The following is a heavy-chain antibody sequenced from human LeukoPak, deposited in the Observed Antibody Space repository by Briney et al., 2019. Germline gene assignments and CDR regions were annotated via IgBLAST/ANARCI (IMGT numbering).Heavy chain of an antibody. CDR2: IHYTGNT. D-gene: IGHD1-26*01. J-gene: IGHJ3*02. Sequence: SETLSLTCTLSGASVRGYYWSWIRQPPGKGLEWIGYIHYTGNTDYNPSLTSRVTMSVDTSKNQFTLMLNSVTAADTAVYYCARGGTRAFEIWGQGTMVTVSS. CDR1: GASVRGYY. V-gene: IGHV4-59*02. CDR3: ARGGTRAFEI.